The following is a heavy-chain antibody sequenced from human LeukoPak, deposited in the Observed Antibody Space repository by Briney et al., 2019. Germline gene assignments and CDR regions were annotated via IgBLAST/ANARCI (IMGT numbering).Heavy chain of an antibody. J-gene: IGHJ4*02. Sequence: PGGSLRLSCAASGFTFSSYWMSWVRQAPGKGLEWVANIKQDGSEKYYVDSVKGRFTISGDNAKNSLYLQMNSLRAEDTAVYYCARVAVGATYYFDYWGQGTLVTVSS. CDR1: GFTFSSYW. CDR3: ARVAVGATYYFDY. D-gene: IGHD1-26*01. V-gene: IGHV3-7*01. CDR2: IKQDGSEK.